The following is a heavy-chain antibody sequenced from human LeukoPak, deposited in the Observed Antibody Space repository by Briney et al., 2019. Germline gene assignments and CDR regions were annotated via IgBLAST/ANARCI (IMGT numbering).Heavy chain of an antibody. CDR2: IYYSGRN. D-gene: IGHD4-23*01. CDR3: ARHTTVVPPHYFDY. CDR1: GGSISSYY. Sequence: SETLSLTCTVAGGSISSYYWSWVRQPPGKGLEWVGYIYYSGRNNYNPSLKSRVTISLDTSKNPISLKLSSATAADTAVYYCARHTTVVPPHYFDYWGQGTLATVSS. J-gene: IGHJ4*02. V-gene: IGHV4-59*08.